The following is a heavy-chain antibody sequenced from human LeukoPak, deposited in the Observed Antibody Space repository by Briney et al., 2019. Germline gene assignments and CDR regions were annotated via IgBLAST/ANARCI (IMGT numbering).Heavy chain of an antibody. CDR2: VYHTGGT. Sequence: SETLSLTCTVSGFSISSGYHWAWIRQPPGKGLEWIGSVYHTGGTYYNPSLKSRVTISVDTSRNQFSLRLSSVTAADTAVYYCARKEGATQDANWGQGTLVLVSS. V-gene: IGHV4-38-2*02. CDR3: ARKEGATQDAN. CDR1: GFSISSGYH. D-gene: IGHD1-26*01. J-gene: IGHJ4*02.